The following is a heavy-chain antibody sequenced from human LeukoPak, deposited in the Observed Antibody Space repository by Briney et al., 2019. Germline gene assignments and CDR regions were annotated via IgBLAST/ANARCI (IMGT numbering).Heavy chain of an antibody. Sequence: GGSLRLSCAASGFTFSAYWMSWVRQAPGKGLEWVANIDEPGSEEYYVDSVKGRFTISRDNAKDSLYLQMNSLRAEDTAVYYCARDPDVGTADYWGQGTLVTVSS. D-gene: IGHD1-7*01. CDR2: IDEPGSEE. CDR1: GFTFSAYW. V-gene: IGHV3-7*01. J-gene: IGHJ4*02. CDR3: ARDPDVGTADY.